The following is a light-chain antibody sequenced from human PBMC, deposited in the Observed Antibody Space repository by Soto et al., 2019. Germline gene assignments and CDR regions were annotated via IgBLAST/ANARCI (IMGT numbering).Light chain of an antibody. CDR1: RYDVGAYNY. CDR3: ISYTTSSTSV. V-gene: IGLV2-14*01. Sequence: QSALTQPASVSGSPGQSITISCTGTRYDVGAYNYVSWYQQYPGKAPKLIISEVKNRPSGVSHRFSGSKSGNTASLTISGLQAEDEADYYCISYTTSSTSVFGTGTKLTVL. J-gene: IGLJ1*01. CDR2: EVK.